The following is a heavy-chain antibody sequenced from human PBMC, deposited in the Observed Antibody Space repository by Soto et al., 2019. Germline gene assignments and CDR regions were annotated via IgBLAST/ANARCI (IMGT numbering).Heavy chain of an antibody. CDR3: ARLVWFGETYGMDV. J-gene: IGHJ6*02. CDR1: GGSISSSSNY. V-gene: IGHV4-39*01. Sequence: PSETLSLTCTVSGGSISSSSNYWGWIRQPPGKGLEWIGSIYYSGSTYYNPSLKSRVTISVDTSKNQFSLKLSSVTAADTAVYYCARLVWFGETYGMDVWGQGTTVTVSS. D-gene: IGHD3-10*01. CDR2: IYYSGST.